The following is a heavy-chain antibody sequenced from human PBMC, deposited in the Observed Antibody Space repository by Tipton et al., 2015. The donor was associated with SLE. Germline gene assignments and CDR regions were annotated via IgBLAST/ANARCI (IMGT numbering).Heavy chain of an antibody. CDR3: ARGTGVDIDY. V-gene: IGHV4-59*01. CDR1: GASISTSY. CDR2: IYDSGST. J-gene: IGHJ4*02. Sequence: TLSLTCTVSGASISTSYWTWIRQSPGKGLEWIGHIYDSGSTNYNPSLNSRVTISVDTSKNQFSLKVTSVTATDTAVYYCARGTGVDIDYWGQGTLVTVSS. D-gene: IGHD2-8*02.